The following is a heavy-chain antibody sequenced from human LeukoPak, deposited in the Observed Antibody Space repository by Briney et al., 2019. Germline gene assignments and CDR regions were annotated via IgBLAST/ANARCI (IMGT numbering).Heavy chain of an antibody. Sequence: SETLSLTCTVSGGSISSYYWSWIRQPPGKGLEWIGYIYYSGSTNYNPSLKSRVTISVDTSKNQFSLKLSSVTAADTAVYYCARTYYDFWSGYYKGEYYYYMDVWGKGTTVTVSS. V-gene: IGHV4-59*01. CDR3: ARTYYDFWSGYYKGEYYYYMDV. CDR1: GGSISSYY. CDR2: IYYSGST. D-gene: IGHD3-3*01. J-gene: IGHJ6*03.